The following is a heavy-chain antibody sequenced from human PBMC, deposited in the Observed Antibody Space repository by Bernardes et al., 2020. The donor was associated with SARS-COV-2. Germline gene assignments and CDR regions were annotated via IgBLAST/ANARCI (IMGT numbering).Heavy chain of an antibody. CDR3: SRDGFGSTWFFYFYGMVV. CDR2: INPNSGAT. Sequence: APQKACCKASGYTFIGYHIHWVRQAPGQGLEWMGSINPNSGATRYAQQFQDWVTMTRDTSVSTAYMELRSLRSDDTAVYYCSRDGFGSTWFFYFYGMVVWGQGTTVTVSS. J-gene: IGHJ6*02. D-gene: IGHD6-13*01. V-gene: IGHV1-2*04. CDR1: GYTFIGYH.